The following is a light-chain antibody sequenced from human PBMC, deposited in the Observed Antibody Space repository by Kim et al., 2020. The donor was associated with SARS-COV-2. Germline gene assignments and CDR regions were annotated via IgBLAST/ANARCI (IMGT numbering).Light chain of an antibody. Sequence: DIQMTQSPSTLSASVGDRVTITCRASQSISSWLAWYQQKPGKAPKPLIYDASSLESGVPSRFSGSGSGTKFTLTISSLQPDDFATYYCQQYNSYSWTFGQGTKVDIK. CDR2: DAS. V-gene: IGKV1-5*01. J-gene: IGKJ1*01. CDR1: QSISSW. CDR3: QQYNSYSWT.